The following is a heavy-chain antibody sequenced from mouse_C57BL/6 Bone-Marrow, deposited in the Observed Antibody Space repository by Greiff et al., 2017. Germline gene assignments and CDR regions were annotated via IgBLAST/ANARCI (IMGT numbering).Heavy chain of an antibody. J-gene: IGHJ2*01. CDR3: AYDGHY. Sequence: VQLQQPGAELVKPGASVKLSCKASGYTFTSYWMQWVKQRPGQGLEWIGEIDPSDSYTNYNQKFKGKATLTVDTSSSTAYMQLSSLTSEDSAVYYCAYDGHYWGQGTTLTVSS. CDR1: GYTFTSYW. D-gene: IGHD2-3*01. CDR2: IDPSDSYT. V-gene: IGHV1-50*01.